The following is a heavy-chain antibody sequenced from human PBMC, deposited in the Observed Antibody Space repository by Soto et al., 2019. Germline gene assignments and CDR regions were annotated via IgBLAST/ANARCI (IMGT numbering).Heavy chain of an antibody. CDR2: IIPIFGTA. CDR1: GGTFSSYA. CDR3: ASGGYYDSSGYYVYYYGMDV. D-gene: IGHD3-22*01. J-gene: IGHJ6*02. Sequence: SVKVSCKASGGTFSSYAISWVGQAPGQGLEWMGGIIPIFGTANYAQKFQGRVTITADKSTSTAYMELSSLRSEDTAVYYCASGGYYDSSGYYVYYYGMDVWGQGTTVTVSS. V-gene: IGHV1-69*06.